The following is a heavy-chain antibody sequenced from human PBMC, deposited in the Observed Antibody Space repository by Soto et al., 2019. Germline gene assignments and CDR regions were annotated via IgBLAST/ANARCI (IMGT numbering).Heavy chain of an antibody. J-gene: IGHJ5*02. CDR3: ARAFADFWSGFGAWFDP. CDR2: IYYSGST. Sequence: SETLSLTCTVSGGSISSSSYYWGWIRQPPGKGLEWIGSIYYSGSTYYKPSLKSRVTISVDTSKNQFSLKLSSVTAAYTAVYYCARAFADFWSGFGAWFDPWGQGTLVTVSS. D-gene: IGHD3-3*01. V-gene: IGHV4-39*07. CDR1: GGSISSSSYY.